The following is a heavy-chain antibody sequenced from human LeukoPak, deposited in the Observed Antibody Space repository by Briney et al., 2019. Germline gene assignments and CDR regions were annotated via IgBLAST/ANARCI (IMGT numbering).Heavy chain of an antibody. CDR2: ISYSGST. CDR3: ARLDKGIKAAHFDY. CDR1: GGSISSSDFN. Sequence: KASETLSLTCTVSGGSISSSDFNWGWIRQPPGKGLEWIGVISYSGSTYYNPSLKSRVTISVDTSKSHFSLKLSSVTAADTAIYYCARLDKGIKAAHFDYWGQGTLVTVSS. J-gene: IGHJ4*02. V-gene: IGHV4-39*01. D-gene: IGHD6-25*01.